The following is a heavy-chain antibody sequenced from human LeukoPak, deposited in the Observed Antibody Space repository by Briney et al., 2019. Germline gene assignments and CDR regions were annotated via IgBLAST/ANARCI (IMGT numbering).Heavy chain of an antibody. Sequence: SETLSRTCTVSGGSISSSSYYWGWIRQPPGKGLEWIGSIYYSGSTYYNPSLKSRVTISVDTSKNQFSLKLSSVTAADTAVYYCARDQDIVVVPAATGWFDPWGQGTLVTVSS. CDR2: IYYSGST. CDR3: ARDQDIVVVPAATGWFDP. V-gene: IGHV4-39*07. J-gene: IGHJ5*02. CDR1: GGSISSSSYY. D-gene: IGHD2-2*01.